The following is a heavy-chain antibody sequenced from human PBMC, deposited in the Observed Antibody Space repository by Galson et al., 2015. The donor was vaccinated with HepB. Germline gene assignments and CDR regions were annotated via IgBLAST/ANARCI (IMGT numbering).Heavy chain of an antibody. V-gene: IGHV3-7*01. D-gene: IGHD3-3*01. Sequence: SLRLSCAASGFTFSSYGMSWVRQAPGKGLEWVANIKQDGSGKHYVDSVKGRFTISRDNAKNSLYLQMNSLRAEDTAVYYCARELRFLEWFENYYYMDVWGKGTTVTVSS. CDR3: ARELRFLEWFENYYYMDV. CDR2: IKQDGSGK. J-gene: IGHJ6*03. CDR1: GFTFSSYG.